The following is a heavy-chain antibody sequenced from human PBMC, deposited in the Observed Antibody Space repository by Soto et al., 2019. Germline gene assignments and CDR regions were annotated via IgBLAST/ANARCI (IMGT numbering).Heavy chain of an antibody. CDR2: LFYSGSP. V-gene: IGHV4-39*01. CDR3: IGACNGNWLDR. D-gene: IGHD1-26*01. CDR1: GDSASSSSYY. J-gene: IGHJ5*02. Sequence: QLQLQESGPRLVKPSETLSLTCIVSGDSASSSSYYWGWIRQPPGKGLEWIGSLFYSGSPHYNPSLENRVTISIDTSKRQFSLDLTSVTAADTAIYYCIGACNGNWLDRWGEGTLVTVSS.